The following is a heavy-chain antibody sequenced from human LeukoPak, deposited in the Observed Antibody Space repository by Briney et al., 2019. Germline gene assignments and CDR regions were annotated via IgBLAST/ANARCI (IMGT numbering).Heavy chain of an antibody. CDR3: ARLERGVITFFDY. V-gene: IGHV5-51*01. CDR1: GSRFTSYW. Sequence: GASLQISCKGSGSRFTSYWIGWVRQMPGKGLEWMGIIYPGDSDTRYSPSFQGQVTISADKSISTAYLQWSSLKASDTAMYYCARLERGVITFFDYWGQGTLVTVSS. CDR2: IYPGDSDT. D-gene: IGHD3-10*01. J-gene: IGHJ4*02.